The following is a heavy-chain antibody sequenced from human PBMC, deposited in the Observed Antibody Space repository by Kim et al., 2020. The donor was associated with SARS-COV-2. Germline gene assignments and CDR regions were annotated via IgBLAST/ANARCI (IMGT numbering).Heavy chain of an antibody. CDR3: AHSPPDRLLYCSSTSCQGWFDP. CDR1: GFSLSTSGVG. CDR2: IYWDDDK. Sequence: SGPTLVNPTQTLTLTCTFSGFSLSTSGVGVGWIRQPPGKALEWLALIYWDDDKRYSPSLKSRLTITKDTSKNQVVLTMTNMDPVDKATYYCAHSPPDRLLYCSSTSCQGWFDPWGQGTLVTVSS. J-gene: IGHJ5*02. V-gene: IGHV2-5*02. D-gene: IGHD2-2*01.